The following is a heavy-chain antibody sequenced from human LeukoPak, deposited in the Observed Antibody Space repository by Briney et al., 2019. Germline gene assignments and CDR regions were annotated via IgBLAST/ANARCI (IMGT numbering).Heavy chain of an antibody. CDR2: FDPEDGET. V-gene: IGHV1-24*01. D-gene: IGHD3-16*02. J-gene: IGHJ4*02. CDR3: ATAGSYDYVWGSYRNYFDY. Sequence: ASVKVSCKVSGYTLTELSMHWVRQAPGKGLEWMGGFDPEDGETIYAQKFQGRVTMTEDTSTDTAYMELSSLRSEDTAVYYCATAGSYDYVWGSYRNYFDYWGQGTLVTVSS. CDR1: GYTLTELS.